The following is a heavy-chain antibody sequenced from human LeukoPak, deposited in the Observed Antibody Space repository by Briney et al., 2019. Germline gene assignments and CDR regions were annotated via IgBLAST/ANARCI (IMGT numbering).Heavy chain of an antibody. D-gene: IGHD3-9*01. Sequence: SLRLSCAASGFTFSSYAMHWVRQAPGEGLEWVAVISYDGSNKYYADSVKGRFTISRDNSKNTLYLQMNSLRAEDTAVYYCASDKRLDPWGQGTLVTVSS. CDR2: ISYDGSNK. V-gene: IGHV3-30*04. CDR3: ASDKRLDP. CDR1: GFTFSSYA. J-gene: IGHJ5*02.